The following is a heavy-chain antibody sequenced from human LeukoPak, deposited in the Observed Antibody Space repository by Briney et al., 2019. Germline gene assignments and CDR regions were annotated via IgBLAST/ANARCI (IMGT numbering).Heavy chain of an antibody. V-gene: IGHV3-23*01. D-gene: IGHD3-10*01. CDR3: AKNPTELLWFGESQFDP. J-gene: IGHJ5*02. Sequence: PGGSLRLSCAASGFTFSSYSMNWVRQAPGKGLEWVSAISGSGGSTYYADSVKGRFTISRDNSKNTLYLQMNSLRAEDTAVYYCAKNPTELLWFGESQFDPWGQGTLVTVSS. CDR1: GFTFSSYS. CDR2: ISGSGGST.